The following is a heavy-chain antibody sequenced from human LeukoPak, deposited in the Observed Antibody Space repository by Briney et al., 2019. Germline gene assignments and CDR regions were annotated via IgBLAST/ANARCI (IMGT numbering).Heavy chain of an antibody. CDR2: ISSNMNYK. Sequence: GRSLRLSCAASGFTFSGYSMNWVRKAPGKGLEWVSSISSNMNYKYYSDSVKGRFTISRDNARSSVYLQMNSLRVEGSAVYYCARSWTQPSWGHGTLVTVSS. CDR1: GFTFSGYS. J-gene: IGHJ5*01. CDR3: ARSWTQPS. V-gene: IGHV3-21*06. D-gene: IGHD5-18*01.